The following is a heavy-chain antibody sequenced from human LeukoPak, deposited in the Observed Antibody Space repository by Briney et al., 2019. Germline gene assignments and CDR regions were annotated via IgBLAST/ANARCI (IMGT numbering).Heavy chain of an antibody. CDR3: VRPHSVVVTGTDGWFDS. V-gene: IGHV3-48*04. Sequence: PPGGSLRLSCAASGFTFSSYSMNWVRQAPGKGLEWVSYISGSSSTIYYADSVKGRFTISRDNAKNSLYLQMNSLRAEDTAVYYCVRPHSVVVTGTDGWFDSWGQGTLVTVSS. CDR1: GFTFSSYS. CDR2: ISGSSSTI. J-gene: IGHJ5*01. D-gene: IGHD2-21*02.